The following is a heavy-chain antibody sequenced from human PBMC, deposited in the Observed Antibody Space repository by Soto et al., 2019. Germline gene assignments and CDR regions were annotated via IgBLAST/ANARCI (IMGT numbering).Heavy chain of an antibody. CDR2: IYYSGST. J-gene: IGHJ4*02. D-gene: IGHD3-22*01. CDR1: GGSVSSGSYY. Sequence: SETLSLTCTVSGGSVSSGSYYWSWIRQPPGKGLEWIGYIYYSGSTNYNPSLKSRVTISVDTSKNQFSLKLSSVTAADTAVYYCARVGPVVINSWVPSPFDYWGQGTLVTVSS. CDR3: ARVGPVVINSWVPSPFDY. V-gene: IGHV4-61*01.